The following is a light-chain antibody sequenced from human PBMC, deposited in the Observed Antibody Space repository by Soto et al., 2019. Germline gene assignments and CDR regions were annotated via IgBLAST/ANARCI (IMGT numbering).Light chain of an antibody. CDR3: QQYNSYSGT. CDR1: QSISSW. J-gene: IGKJ1*01. CDR2: DAS. V-gene: IGKV1-5*01. Sequence: GARVTITCRACQSISSWLAWYQQRPGKATQLLIYDASSLESGVPSRGSGSGARTEFTLTISSLQPDDFATYYCQQYNSYSGTVGQGTKVDIK.